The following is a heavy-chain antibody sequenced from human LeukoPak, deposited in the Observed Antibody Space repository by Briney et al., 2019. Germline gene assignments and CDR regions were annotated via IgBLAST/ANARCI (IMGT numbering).Heavy chain of an antibody. CDR3: ARRLLAVSNTMVWGPADAFDI. CDR2: IYPDDSET. CDR1: GYNFADYW. Sequence: GESLKISCKASGYNFADYWIGWVRQTPGKGLEWMGIIYPDDSETKNSPSFEGQVTISVDVSTSTAYLQWSSLKASDTAVYYCARRLLAVSNTMVWGPADAFDIWGQGTTVTVSS. J-gene: IGHJ3*02. V-gene: IGHV5-51*01. D-gene: IGHD3-10*01.